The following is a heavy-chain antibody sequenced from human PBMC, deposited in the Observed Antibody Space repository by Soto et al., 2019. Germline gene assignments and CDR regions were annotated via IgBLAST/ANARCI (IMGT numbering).Heavy chain of an antibody. Sequence: GGSLRLSCAASGFTFSSYWMHWVRQAPGKWLVWVSRINSDGSSTSYADSVKGRFTISRDNAKNTLYLQMNSLRAEDTAVYYCARDLPGVGVDLWGRGTLVTVSS. CDR3: ARDLPGVGVDL. CDR1: GFTFSSYW. V-gene: IGHV3-74*01. J-gene: IGHJ2*01. D-gene: IGHD3-16*01. CDR2: INSDGSST.